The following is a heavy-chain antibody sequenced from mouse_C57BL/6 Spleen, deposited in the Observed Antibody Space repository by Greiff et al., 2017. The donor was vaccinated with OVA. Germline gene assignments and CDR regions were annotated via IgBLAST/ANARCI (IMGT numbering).Heavy chain of an antibody. V-gene: IGHV5-4*01. CDR1: GFTFSSYA. J-gene: IGHJ2*01. CDR3: ARDYDGDYDY. D-gene: IGHD2-3*01. Sequence: EVKLVESGGGLVKPGGSLKLSCAASGFTFSSYAMSWVRQTPEKRLEWVATISDGGSYTYYPDNVKGRFTISRDNAKNNLYLQMSHLKSEDTAMYYCARDYDGDYDYWGQGATLTVAS. CDR2: ISDGGSYT.